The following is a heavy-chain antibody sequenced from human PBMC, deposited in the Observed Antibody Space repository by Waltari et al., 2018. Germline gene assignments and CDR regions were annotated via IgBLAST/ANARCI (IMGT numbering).Heavy chain of an antibody. Sequence: QVQLEESGPGLVKPSGNLSATCAVSGGSISGCYWWSWVRQPPGKGLGWIGQIHGSGKSNYNPSLESRVTISIDTSNNHFSLKVTSATAADTAVYYCARDRGRGLYLDSWGQGTLVTVSS. V-gene: IGHV4-4*02. J-gene: IGHJ4*02. CDR2: IHGSGKS. D-gene: IGHD2-15*01. CDR1: GGSISGCYW. CDR3: ARDRGRGLYLDS.